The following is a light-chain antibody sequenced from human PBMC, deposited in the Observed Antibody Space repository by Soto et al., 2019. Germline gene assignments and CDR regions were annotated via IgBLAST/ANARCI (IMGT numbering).Light chain of an antibody. CDR3: QQYGSSLIT. J-gene: IGKJ5*01. CDR1: QSVSSSY. CDR2: GAS. V-gene: IGKV3-20*01. Sequence: EIVLTQSPGTLSLSPGERATLSCRASQSVSSSYLAWYQQRPGQAPRLLIYGASSRATGIPDRFSGSGSGTDFTLTISRLEPEEFAVYYCQQYGSSLITFGQGTLLEIK.